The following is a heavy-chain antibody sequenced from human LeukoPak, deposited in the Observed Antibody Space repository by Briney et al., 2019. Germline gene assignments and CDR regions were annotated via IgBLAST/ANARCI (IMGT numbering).Heavy chain of an antibody. CDR1: GGSISSYY. D-gene: IGHD5-18*01. Sequence: SETLSLTCTVSGGSISSYYWSWIRQPPGKGLEWIGYIYYSGSTNYNPSLKSRVTISVDTSKNQFSLKLSSVTAADTAVYYCARHKGEGIMQLWPTPFDYWGQGTLVTVSS. V-gene: IGHV4-59*08. J-gene: IGHJ4*02. CDR3: ARHKGEGIMQLWPTPFDY. CDR2: IYYSGST.